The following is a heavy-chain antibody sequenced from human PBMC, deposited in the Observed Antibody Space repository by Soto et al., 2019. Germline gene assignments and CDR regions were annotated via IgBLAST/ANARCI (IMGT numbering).Heavy chain of an antibody. Sequence: QVQLVQSGAEVKKPGASVKVSCKASGYTFTSYYMHWVRQAPGQGLEWMGIINPSYSTSYAQKFPGRVTMTRDTSTSTVYMELSSLRSEDTAVYYCARVYCSGGSCYSIDYWGQGTLVTVSS. CDR2: INPSYST. V-gene: IGHV1-46*03. CDR3: ARVYCSGGSCYSIDY. D-gene: IGHD2-15*01. CDR1: GYTFTSYY. J-gene: IGHJ4*02.